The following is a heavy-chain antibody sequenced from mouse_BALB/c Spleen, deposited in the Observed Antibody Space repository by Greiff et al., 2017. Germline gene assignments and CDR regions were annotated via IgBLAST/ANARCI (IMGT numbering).Heavy chain of an antibody. CDR2: IDPENGNT. CDR1: GFNIKDYY. CDR3: ASGDYGY. D-gene: IGHD2-4*01. J-gene: IGHJ2*01. V-gene: IGHV14-1*02. Sequence: EVQLHQSGAELVRPGALVKLSCKASGFNIKDYYMHWVKQRPEQGLEWIGWIDPENGNTIYDPKFQGKASITADTSSNTAYLQLSSLTSEDTAVYYCASGDYGYWGQGTTLTVSS.